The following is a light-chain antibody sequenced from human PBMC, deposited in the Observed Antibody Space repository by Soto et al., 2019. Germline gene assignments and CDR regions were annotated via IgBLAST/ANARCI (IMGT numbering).Light chain of an antibody. CDR2: SSN. CDR3: AAWDDSLNGHV. V-gene: IGLV1-44*01. Sequence: QSALPQPPSASGTPGQRVTISCSGSTSNIGSNTVNWYQQLPGTAPKLLIYSSNQRPSGVPDRFSGSKSGTSASLAISGLQSEDEADYYCAAWDDSLNGHVFGTGTKVTVL. J-gene: IGLJ1*01. CDR1: TSNIGSNT.